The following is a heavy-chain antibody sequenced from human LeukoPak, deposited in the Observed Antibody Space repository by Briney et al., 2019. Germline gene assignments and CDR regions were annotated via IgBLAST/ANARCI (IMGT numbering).Heavy chain of an antibody. CDR3: TSQFSTVGGY. Sequence: GGSLRLSCPASAFTLSNYWMHWVPQAPGQGLVWVSRINSDGSSTSYADSVKGRFTISRDNAKNTLYLQMNSLSADDTAVYYCTSQFSTVGGYWGQGTLVTVSS. V-gene: IGHV3-74*01. D-gene: IGHD4-23*01. CDR1: AFTLSNYW. J-gene: IGHJ4*02. CDR2: INSDGSST.